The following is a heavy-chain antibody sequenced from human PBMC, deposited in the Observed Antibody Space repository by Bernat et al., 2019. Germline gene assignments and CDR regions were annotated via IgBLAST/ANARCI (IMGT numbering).Heavy chain of an antibody. CDR1: GFTFSNYW. Sequence: EVQLVESGGGLVQPGGSLRLSCVASGFTFSNYWMHWVRQVPAKGLVWVSRINGDGTATSYADSVKGRFAISRDNAKNTLYLQMDRLRGEDTAVYYWVRGGVDYWGQGTLVTVSS. V-gene: IGHV3-74*01. CDR2: INGDGTAT. CDR3: VRGGVDY. D-gene: IGHD3-16*01. J-gene: IGHJ4*02.